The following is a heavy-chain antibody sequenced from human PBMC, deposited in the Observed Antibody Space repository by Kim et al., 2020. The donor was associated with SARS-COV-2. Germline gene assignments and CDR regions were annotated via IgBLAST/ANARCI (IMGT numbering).Heavy chain of an antibody. CDR3: ARHGGLGNHHYDFWSAPPGWFDP. D-gene: IGHD3-3*01. V-gene: IGHV4-39*01. CDR2: IYYSGST. J-gene: IGHJ5*02. CDR1: GGSISSSSYY. Sequence: SETLSLTCTVSGGSISSSSYYWGWIRQPPGKGLEWIGSIYYSGSTYYNPSLKSRVTISVDTSKNQFSLKLSSVTAADTAVYYCARHGGLGNHHYDFWSAPPGWFDPWGQGTLVTVSS.